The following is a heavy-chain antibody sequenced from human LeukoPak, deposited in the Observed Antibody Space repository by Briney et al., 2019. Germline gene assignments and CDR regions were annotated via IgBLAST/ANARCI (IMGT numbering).Heavy chain of an antibody. V-gene: IGHV3-48*01. Sequence: GGSLRLSCVGSGFTFSSYHMNWVRQAPGKGLEWVSYISSSSSTIYYADSVKGRFTISRDNAKNSLYLQTNSLRAEDTAVYYCARAQYYSDSTGYYYLHYWGRGTLVTVSS. CDR3: ARAQYYSDSTGYYYLHY. D-gene: IGHD3-22*01. J-gene: IGHJ4*02. CDR1: GFTFSSYH. CDR2: ISSSSSTI.